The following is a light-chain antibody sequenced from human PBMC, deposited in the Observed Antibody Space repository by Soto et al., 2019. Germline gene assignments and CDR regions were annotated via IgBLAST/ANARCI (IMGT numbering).Light chain of an antibody. CDR2: DVS. V-gene: IGLV2-14*01. J-gene: IGLJ1*01. CDR1: SSDAGGYNY. CDR3: SSYATSSTPLYV. Sequence: QSVLTQPASVSGSPGQSITISCTGTSSDAGGYNYVSWYQQHPGKAPKLMIYDVSNRPSGVSNRFSGSKSGNTGSLTISGLQAENEADYYCSSYATSSTPLYVFGTGTKVTVL.